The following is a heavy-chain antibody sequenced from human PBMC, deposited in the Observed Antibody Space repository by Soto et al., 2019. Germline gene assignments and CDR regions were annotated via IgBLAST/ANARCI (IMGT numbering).Heavy chain of an antibody. CDR2: IYSSGST. Sequence: SETLSLTCTVSGGSISSYYWSWIRQPPGKGLEWIASIYSSGSTFYNLSLKSRLSLSVDTSKNQFSLRLQSVTAADTAVYYCVRHRSSREIPFDNWGQGTLVTV. V-gene: IGHV4-59*08. J-gene: IGHJ4*02. D-gene: IGHD2-21*01. CDR3: VRHRSSREIPFDN. CDR1: GGSISSYY.